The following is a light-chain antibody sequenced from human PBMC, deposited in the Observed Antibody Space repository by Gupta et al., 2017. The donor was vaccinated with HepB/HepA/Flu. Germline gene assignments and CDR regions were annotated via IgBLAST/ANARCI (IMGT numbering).Light chain of an antibody. V-gene: IGKV3-20*01. Sequence: EIVLTQSPGTLSVSPGERATLSCRASQSVSSSYLAWYQQKPGQAPRLLIYGASSRATGIPDRFSGSGSGTDFTLTISRLEPEDFAVYYCQQYGRTFGQGTKLEIK. CDR2: GAS. CDR1: QSVSSSY. CDR3: QQYGRT. J-gene: IGKJ2*01.